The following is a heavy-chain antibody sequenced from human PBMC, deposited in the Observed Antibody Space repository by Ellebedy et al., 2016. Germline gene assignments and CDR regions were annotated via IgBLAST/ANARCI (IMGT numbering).Heavy chain of an antibody. V-gene: IGHV3-7*01. Sequence: GGSLRLSCAASGFTFGNYWMTWVRQAPGKGLEWVANIKEDGNERFYADSVKGRFTISRDNARNSLFLQLNNLKDEDTAVYYCVLVTLYFFDYWGQGTRVTVSS. J-gene: IGHJ4*02. D-gene: IGHD2-21*02. CDR3: VLVTLYFFDY. CDR1: GFTFGNYW. CDR2: IKEDGNER.